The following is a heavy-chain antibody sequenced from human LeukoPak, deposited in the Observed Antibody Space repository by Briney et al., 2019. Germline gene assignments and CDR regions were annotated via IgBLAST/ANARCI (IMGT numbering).Heavy chain of an antibody. CDR3: ARDGWPAFDY. D-gene: IGHD2-15*01. J-gene: IGHJ4*02. V-gene: IGHV6-1*01. CDR1: GDSVSSNTAA. CDR2: TFYRSKWYN. Sequence: SQTLSLTCAIFGDSVSSNTAAWNWIRQSPSGGLEWLGRTFYRSKWYNDYAVPVKSRITINPDTSKNQFSLQLNSVTPEDTAVYFCARDGWPAFDYWGQGTLVTVSS.